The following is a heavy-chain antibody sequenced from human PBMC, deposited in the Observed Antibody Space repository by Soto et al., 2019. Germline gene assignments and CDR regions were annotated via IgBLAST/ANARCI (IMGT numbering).Heavy chain of an antibody. V-gene: IGHV1-18*01. J-gene: IGHJ6*02. CDR2: ISTYNGDT. Sequence: QVQLVQSGPEVRKPGASVKVSCEASGYTFTTSGISWVRQVPGQGLEWMGWISTYNGDTNSAQNFQGRVLRTADTSTGTAYTELMSLKSDDTAVYYCARQGSWPYYYYGLDVWGQGTTVTGSS. CDR3: ARQGSWPYYYYGLDV. D-gene: IGHD1-26*01. CDR1: GYTFTTSG.